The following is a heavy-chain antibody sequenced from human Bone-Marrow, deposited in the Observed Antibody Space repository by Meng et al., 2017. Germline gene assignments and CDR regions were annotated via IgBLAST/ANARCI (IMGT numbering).Heavy chain of an antibody. Sequence: QVQVVQPGAEAKKPGSSVKVSCKASGGTFSSYAISWVRQAPGQGLEWMGGIIPIFGTANYAQKFQGRVTITADESTSTAYMELSSLRSEDTAVYYCARIPFRRIQGSFWFDPWGQGTLVTVSS. CDR3: ARIPFRRIQGSFWFDP. CDR2: IIPIFGTA. CDR1: GGTFSSYA. J-gene: IGHJ5*02. V-gene: IGHV1-69*01. D-gene: IGHD5-18*01.